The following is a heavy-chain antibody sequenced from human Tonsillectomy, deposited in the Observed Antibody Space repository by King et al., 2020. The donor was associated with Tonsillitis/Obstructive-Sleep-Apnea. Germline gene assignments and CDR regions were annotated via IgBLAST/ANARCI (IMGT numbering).Heavy chain of an antibody. Sequence: VQLQESGPGLVKPSETLSLTCTVSGGSISSYYWSWIRQPPGKGLEWIGYMYYSGSTNYNPSLKRRVTISVDTSKNQFSLKLSSVTAADTAVYYCARDMVLEAGGDALDIWGQGTMVTVSS. CDR2: MYYSGST. CDR3: ARDMVLEAGGDALDI. J-gene: IGHJ3*02. V-gene: IGHV4-59*01. CDR1: GGSISSYY. D-gene: IGHD2-8*01.